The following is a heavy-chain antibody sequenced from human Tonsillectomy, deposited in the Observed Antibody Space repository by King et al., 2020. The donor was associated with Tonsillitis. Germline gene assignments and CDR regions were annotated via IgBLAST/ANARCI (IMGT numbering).Heavy chain of an antibody. J-gene: IGHJ4*02. D-gene: IGHD5-24*01. V-gene: IGHV3-21*01. CDR2: ISSNSGTYI. CDR3: SRLVDGYPDY. Sequence: VQLVESGGGLVKPGGSLRLSCAASGFTFSSYSMNWVRLAPGKGLEWVSAISSNSGTYIYYADSVKGRFTISRDNAKNSLYLQMNSLRAEETAVYYCSRLVDGYPDYWGQGTLVTVSS. CDR1: GFTFSSYS.